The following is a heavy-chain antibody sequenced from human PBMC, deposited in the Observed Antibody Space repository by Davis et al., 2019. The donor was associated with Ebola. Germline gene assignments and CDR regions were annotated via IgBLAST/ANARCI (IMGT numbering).Heavy chain of an antibody. CDR2: ISHDGIRQ. J-gene: IGHJ6*03. CDR3: ARDGEPSSILYLFYYMDV. Sequence: GESLKISCAASGFSFSNYPMHWVRQAPGKGLEWVAVISHDGIRQYYADSVKGRFTFSRDNAKNTLYLQMNSLRPEDTAVYYCARDGEPSSILYLFYYMDVWGIGTTVTVSS. V-gene: IGHV3-30-3*01. CDR1: GFSFSNYP. D-gene: IGHD2-8*01.